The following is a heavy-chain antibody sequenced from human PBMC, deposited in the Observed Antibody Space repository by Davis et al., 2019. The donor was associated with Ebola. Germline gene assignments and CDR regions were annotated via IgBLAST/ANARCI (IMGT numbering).Heavy chain of an antibody. D-gene: IGHD1-14*01. Sequence: SETLSLTCAVSGGSISSSNWWRWVRQPPGKGLEWIGEIYHSGSTNYNPSLKSRVTISVDKSKNQFSLKLSSVTAADTAVYYCARGKVISPEGAKTVDYWGQGTLVSVSS. CDR1: GGSISSSNW. V-gene: IGHV4-4*02. CDR3: ARGKVISPEGAKTVDY. J-gene: IGHJ4*02. CDR2: IYHSGST.